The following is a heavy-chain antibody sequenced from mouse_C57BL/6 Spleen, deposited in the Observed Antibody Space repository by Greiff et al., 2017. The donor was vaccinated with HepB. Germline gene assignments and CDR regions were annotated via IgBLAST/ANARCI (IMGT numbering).Heavy chain of an antibody. V-gene: IGHV1-15*01. J-gene: IGHJ2*01. Sequence: VQVVESGAELVRPGASVTLSCKASGYTFTDYEMHWVKQTPVHGLEWIGAIDPETGGTAYNQKFKGKAILTADKSSSTAYMELRSLTSEDSAVYYCTRAEFTTRGYFDYWGQGTTLTVSS. D-gene: IGHD1-1*01. CDR3: TRAEFTTRGYFDY. CDR2: IDPETGGT. CDR1: GYTFTDYE.